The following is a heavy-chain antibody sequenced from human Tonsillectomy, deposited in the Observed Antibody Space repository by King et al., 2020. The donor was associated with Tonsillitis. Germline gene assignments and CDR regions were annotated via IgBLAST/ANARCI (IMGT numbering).Heavy chain of an antibody. CDR2: IKSKTDGETT. CDR1: GFTFSDAW. Sequence: VQLVESGGGLVKPGGSLRISCAASGFTFSDAWMSWVRQAPGKGLEWVGRIKSKTDGETTDYIAPVRGRFAVSRDDARNSLYLQMNSLQTEDTAVYYCTTTRRVTAAGTGGDFDNWGQGTQVTVSS. J-gene: IGHJ4*02. V-gene: IGHV3-15*01. D-gene: IGHD6-13*01. CDR3: TTTRRVTAAGTGGDFDN.